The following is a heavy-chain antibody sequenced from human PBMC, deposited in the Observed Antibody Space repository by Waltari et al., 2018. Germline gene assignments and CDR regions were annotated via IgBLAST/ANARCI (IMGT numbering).Heavy chain of an antibody. D-gene: IGHD2-21*01. CDR1: EHTFTSSY. CDR2: INPSGGST. Sequence: QVQLVQSGAEVKKPGASGKISCKTSEHTFTSSYIHWVRQAPGQGLEWMGIINPSGGSTIYAQKFQGRVTMTRDTSTSTVYMELSSLRSEDTAVYYCARDTGALWMDVWGQGTTVTVSS. J-gene: IGHJ6*02. V-gene: IGHV1-46*01. CDR3: ARDTGALWMDV.